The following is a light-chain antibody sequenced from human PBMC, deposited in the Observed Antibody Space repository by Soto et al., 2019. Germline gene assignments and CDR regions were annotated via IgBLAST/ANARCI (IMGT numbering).Light chain of an antibody. J-gene: IGLJ3*02. Sequence: SYELTQPPSVSVAPGKTARTTCGGNNIGSKSVHWYQQKPGQAPVLVIYYDSDRPSGIPERFSGSNSGNTATLIISRVEAGDEADYYCQVWDSSSDHGVFGGGTKLTVL. V-gene: IGLV3-21*04. CDR1: NIGSKS. CDR2: YDS. CDR3: QVWDSSSDHGV.